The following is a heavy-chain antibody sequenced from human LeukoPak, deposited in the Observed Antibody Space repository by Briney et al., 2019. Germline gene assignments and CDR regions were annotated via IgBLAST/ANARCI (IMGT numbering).Heavy chain of an antibody. Sequence: SVKVSCKASGGTFSSYAISWVRQAPGQGLEWMGGIIPIFGTANYAQKFQGRVTITADKSTSTAYMELSSLRSEDTAVYYCAKRYNSGWGTAFDYWGQGTLVTVSS. D-gene: IGHD6-19*01. CDR3: AKRYNSGWGTAFDY. CDR2: IIPIFGTA. J-gene: IGHJ4*02. V-gene: IGHV1-69*06. CDR1: GGTFSSYA.